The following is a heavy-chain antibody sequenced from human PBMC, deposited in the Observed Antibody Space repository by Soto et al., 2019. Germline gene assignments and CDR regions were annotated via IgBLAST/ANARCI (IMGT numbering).Heavy chain of an antibody. CDR3: AREADILNCFDL. J-gene: IGHJ5*02. CDR1: GGTFSSYS. CDR2: ISSSSSTI. V-gene: IGHV3-48*01. D-gene: IGHD3-9*01. Sequence: WGSLRLPWTVAGGTFSSYSMHWVRQAPGKGLEWVSYISSSSSTIYYADSVKGRFTISRDNAKNSLYLQMNSLRAEDTAVYYGAREADILNCFDLRGQGTPVPVSS.